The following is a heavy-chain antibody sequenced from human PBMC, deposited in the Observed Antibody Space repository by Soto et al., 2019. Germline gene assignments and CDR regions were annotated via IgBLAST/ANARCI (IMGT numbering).Heavy chain of an antibody. D-gene: IGHD6-19*01. Sequence: PSETLSLTCAVYGGSFSGYYWSWIRQPPGKGLEWIGEINHSGSTNYNPSLRSRVTISVDTSKNQFSLKLSSVTAADTAVYYCARAGYSSGGNPVKGYYYGMDVWGQGTTVTVSS. J-gene: IGHJ6*02. CDR2: INHSGST. V-gene: IGHV4-34*01. CDR3: ARAGYSSGGNPVKGYYYGMDV. CDR1: GGSFSGYY.